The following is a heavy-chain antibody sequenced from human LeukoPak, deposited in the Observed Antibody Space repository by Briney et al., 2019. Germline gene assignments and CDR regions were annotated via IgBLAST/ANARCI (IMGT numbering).Heavy chain of an antibody. CDR3: ARGKDSSGYYSFDY. Sequence: ASVKVSCKASGYTFTSYDINWVRQATGRGLEWMGWMNPNSGNTGYAPKFQGRVTMTRNTSISTAYMELSSLRSEDTAVYYCARGKDSSGYYSFDYWGQGTLVTVSS. V-gene: IGHV1-8*01. CDR2: MNPNSGNT. D-gene: IGHD3-22*01. CDR1: GYTFTSYD. J-gene: IGHJ4*02.